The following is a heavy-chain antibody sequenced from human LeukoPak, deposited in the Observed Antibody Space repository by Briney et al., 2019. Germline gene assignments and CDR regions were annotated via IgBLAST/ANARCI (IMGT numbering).Heavy chain of an antibody. CDR2: INPSGGST. V-gene: IGHV1-46*01. CDR1: GYTFTSYY. Sequence: AXVKVXXXASGYTFTSYYMHWVRQAPGQGLEWMGIINPSGGSTSYAQKFRGRVTMTTDTSTSTAYMELRSLRSDDTAVYYCARGXNXNXXSYYYYYMDVWGKGTTVTVSS. J-gene: IGHJ6*03. CDR3: ARGXNXNXXSYYYYYMDV. D-gene: IGHD2/OR15-2a*01.